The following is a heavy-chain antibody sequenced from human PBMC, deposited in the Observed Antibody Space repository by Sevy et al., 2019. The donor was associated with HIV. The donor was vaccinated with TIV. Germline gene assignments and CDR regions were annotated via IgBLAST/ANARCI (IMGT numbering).Heavy chain of an antibody. D-gene: IGHD2-2*01. CDR2: INGDGRST. CDR3: VRQRGDTVVLPDVLPDYGMDV. J-gene: IGHJ6*02. Sequence: GGSLRLSCAASGLTFSSYWMHWVRQAPGKGLVWVSRINGDGRSTSYADSVKGRFTISRDNAKNTLYLQMNSLRAEDTAVYYGVRQRGDTVVLPDVLPDYGMDVWGQGTTVTVSS. V-gene: IGHV3-74*01. CDR1: GLTFSSYW.